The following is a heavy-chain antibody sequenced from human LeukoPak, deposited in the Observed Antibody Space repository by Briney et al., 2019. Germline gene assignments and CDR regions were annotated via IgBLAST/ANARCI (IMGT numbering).Heavy chain of an antibody. V-gene: IGHV5-51*01. CDR2: IYPGDSNT. CDR3: ARGYSSSSRGFDY. Sequence: GESLKISCKGSGYSFTSYWIAWVRQLPGNGPEWMGIIYPGDSNTRYSPSFQGQVTISADKSISTAYLQWSSLKASDTAIYYCARGYSSSSRGFDYWGQGTLVTVSS. D-gene: IGHD6-6*01. CDR1: GYSFTSYW. J-gene: IGHJ4*02.